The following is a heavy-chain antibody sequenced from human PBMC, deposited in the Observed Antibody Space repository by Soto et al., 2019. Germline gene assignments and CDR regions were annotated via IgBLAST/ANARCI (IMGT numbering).Heavy chain of an antibody. CDR1: GGSVSSSSYY. Sequence: SGCLCLSCTDCGGSVSSSSYYLGWKRQPPGKGLEWIGSIYYSGSTYYNPSLKSRVTISVDTSKNQFSLKLSSVTAADTAVYYCARAYYDFWSGSFDYWGHGTLVTVSS. CDR3: ARAYYDFWSGSFDY. CDR2: IYYSGST. J-gene: IGHJ4*01. V-gene: IGHV4-39*01. D-gene: IGHD3-3*01.